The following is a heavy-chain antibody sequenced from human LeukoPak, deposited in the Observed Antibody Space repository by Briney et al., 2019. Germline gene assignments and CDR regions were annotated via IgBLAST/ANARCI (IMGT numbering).Heavy chain of an antibody. D-gene: IGHD5-24*01. CDR1: GFTFSSYA. J-gene: IGHJ4*02. Sequence: GGSLRLSCAASGFTFSSYAMSWVRQAPGKGLEWVSAISGSGGSTYYADSVKGRFTISRDNSKNTLYLQMNSLRAEDTAVYHCAKGREMATLRGYWGQGTLVTVSS. CDR3: AKGREMATLRGY. V-gene: IGHV3-23*01. CDR2: ISGSGGST.